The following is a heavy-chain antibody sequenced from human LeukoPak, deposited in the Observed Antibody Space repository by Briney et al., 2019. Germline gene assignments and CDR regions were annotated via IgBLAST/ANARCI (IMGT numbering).Heavy chain of an antibody. V-gene: IGHV4-38-2*02. CDR2: IYHSGST. D-gene: IGHD1-26*01. CDR3: ARTRGWELRVDSAFDI. Sequence: SSETLSLTCTVSGYSISSGYYWGWIRQPPGKGLEWIGSIYHSGSTYYNPSLKSRVTISVDTSKNQFSLKLNSVTAADMAVYYCARTRGWELRVDSAFDIWGQGTMVTVSA. J-gene: IGHJ3*02. CDR1: GYSISSGYY.